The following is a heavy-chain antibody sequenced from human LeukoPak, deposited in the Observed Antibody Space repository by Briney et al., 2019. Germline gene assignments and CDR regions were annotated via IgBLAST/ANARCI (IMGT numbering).Heavy chain of an antibody. V-gene: IGHV4-39*01. CDR3: ARFRGGALEYFDY. CDR2: VYYTGSA. Sequence: SETLSLTCTVSGGSISSSIYYWGWIRQPPGKGLELIGHVYYTGSAYFNPSLKSRVTMSVDTSKNQFSLNLSSVTAADTAVYYWARFRGGALEYFDYWGQGTLVTVSS. D-gene: IGHD3-10*01. CDR1: GGSISSSIYY. J-gene: IGHJ4*02.